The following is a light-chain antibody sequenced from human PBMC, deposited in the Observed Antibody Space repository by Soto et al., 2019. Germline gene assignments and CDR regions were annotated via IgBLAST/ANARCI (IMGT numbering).Light chain of an antibody. CDR2: AAS. J-gene: IGKJ4*01. CDR3: QQLNSYPRT. V-gene: IGKV1-9*01. Sequence: DIQMTQSPSSLSASVGDRVTITCRASPSISSYLNWYQQKPGKAPKLLIYAASTLQSGVPSRFSGSGSGTEFTLTIGSLQPEDFATYYCQQLNSYPRTFGGGTKVDIK. CDR1: PSISSY.